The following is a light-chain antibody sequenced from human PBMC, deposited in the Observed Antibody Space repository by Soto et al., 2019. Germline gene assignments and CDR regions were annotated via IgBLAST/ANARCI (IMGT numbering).Light chain of an antibody. V-gene: IGKV3-11*01. CDR2: DAS. Sequence: IVMTQSPSTLSVFPRQRATLSCRASQSVSSYLAWCQQKPGQAPRLLIYDASNRATGVPPRFSGGGSGTDFTLTISSLEPEDFAVYYCQQRHMLPITFGQGTRLEI. J-gene: IGKJ5*01. CDR1: QSVSSY. CDR3: QQRHMLPIT.